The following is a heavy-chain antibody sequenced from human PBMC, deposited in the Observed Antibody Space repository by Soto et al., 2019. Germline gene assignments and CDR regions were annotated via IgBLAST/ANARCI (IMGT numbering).Heavy chain of an antibody. CDR1: GFTFSSYA. D-gene: IGHD4-17*01. J-gene: IGHJ3*02. Sequence: QVQLVESGGGVVQPGRSLRLSCAASGFTFSSYAMHWVRQAPGKGLEWVAVISYDGSIKYYADSVKGRFTIPRDNSKNTLYLQMNSLRAEDTAVYYCARGAATADAFEIWGQGTMVTVSS. CDR2: ISYDGSIK. CDR3: ARGAATADAFEI. V-gene: IGHV3-30-3*01.